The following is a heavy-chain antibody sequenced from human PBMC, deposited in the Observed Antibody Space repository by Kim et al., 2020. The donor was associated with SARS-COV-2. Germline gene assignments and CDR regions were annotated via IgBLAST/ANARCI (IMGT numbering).Heavy chain of an antibody. V-gene: IGHV3-30*07. Sequence: DSVKGRFTISRDNSKNTLYLQMNSLRAEDTAVYYCARGAFDYDSSSFDYWGQGTLVTVSS. D-gene: IGHD3-22*01. CDR3: ARGAFDYDSSSFDY. J-gene: IGHJ4*02.